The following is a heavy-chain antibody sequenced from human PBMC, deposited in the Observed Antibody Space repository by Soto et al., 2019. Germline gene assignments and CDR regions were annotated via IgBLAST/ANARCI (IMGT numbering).Heavy chain of an antibody. J-gene: IGHJ5*02. V-gene: IGHV4-30-4*08. Sequence: QVQLQESGPGLVKPSQTLSLTCTVSGGSISSGDYYWSWIRQPPGKGLEWIGYINYCGTTFYNPSLKSRLTISVDTSKHQFSLKLRSVTSADTGVYYCATYVVVTVIGMCWFDPWGHGTLVTVSS. D-gene: IGHD2-21*02. CDR1: GGSISSGDYY. CDR3: ATYVVVTVIGMCWFDP. CDR2: INYCGTT.